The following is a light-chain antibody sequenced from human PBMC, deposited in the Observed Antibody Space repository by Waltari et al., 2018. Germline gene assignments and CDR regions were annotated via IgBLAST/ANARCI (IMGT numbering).Light chain of an antibody. CDR1: QNISSY. Sequence: DIQMTQSPSSLSASVGDRVTITCRTSQNISSYVNWYQQKPGKAPEVLIFAASSLQRWVPSRFSGSGSVTEFTLTITSLQPEDFATSYCQQTYTLPPWTFGQGTKVEFK. CDR2: AAS. J-gene: IGKJ1*01. V-gene: IGKV1-39*01. CDR3: QQTYTLPPWT.